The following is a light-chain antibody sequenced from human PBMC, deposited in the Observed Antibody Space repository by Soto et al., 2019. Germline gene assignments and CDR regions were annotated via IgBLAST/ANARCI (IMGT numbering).Light chain of an antibody. Sequence: DIQMTQSPSSLSASVGDRVTITCRASQGISNYLAWYQQKPGKVPKVLIYTASTLQSGVPSRFSGSGSGTDFPLTIRSLQPEDAATYYCQKYNSAPPTFGQGTKVEIK. CDR3: QKYNSAPPT. J-gene: IGKJ1*01. CDR2: TAS. V-gene: IGKV1-27*01. CDR1: QGISNY.